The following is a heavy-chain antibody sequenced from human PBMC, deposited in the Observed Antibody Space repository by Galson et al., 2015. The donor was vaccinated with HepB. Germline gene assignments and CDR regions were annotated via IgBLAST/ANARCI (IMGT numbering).Heavy chain of an antibody. CDR3: ARVPRDGSGSHCNEGGFDY. D-gene: IGHD3-10*01. J-gene: IGHJ4*02. Sequence: SLRLSCAASGFTFSNYAMHWVRQAPGKGLEWVAVIAYHGRNEYYTDSVKGRFTISRDNSKNTLYLQMNSLRPEDTAVYYCARVPRDGSGSHCNEGGFDYWGQGTLVTVSS. CDR1: GFTFSNYA. V-gene: IGHV3-30*04. CDR2: IAYHGRNE.